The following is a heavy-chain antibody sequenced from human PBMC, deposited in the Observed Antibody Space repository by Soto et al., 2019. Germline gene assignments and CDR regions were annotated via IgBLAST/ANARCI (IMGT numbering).Heavy chain of an antibody. Sequence: PGGSLRLSCAASGFTFSSYSMNWVRQAPGKGLEWVSSISSSSSYIYYADSVKGRFTISRDNAKNSLYLQMNSLRAEDTAVYYCARERYSSSLPFGLDYYYGMDVWGQGTTVTVSS. V-gene: IGHV3-21*01. CDR1: GFTFSSYS. J-gene: IGHJ6*02. CDR2: ISSSSSYI. D-gene: IGHD6-6*01. CDR3: ARERYSSSLPFGLDYYYGMDV.